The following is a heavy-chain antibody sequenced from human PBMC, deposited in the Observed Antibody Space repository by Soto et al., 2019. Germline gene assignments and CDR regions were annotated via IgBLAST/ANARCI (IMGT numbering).Heavy chain of an antibody. CDR3: VRLGELSFFDY. Sequence: SETLSLTCTVSGGSISSYYWSWIRQPAGKGLEWIGRIYTSGSTNYNPSLKGRVTMSVDTSKNQFSLKLSSVTAADTAVYYCVRLGELSFFDYWGQGTLVTVSS. J-gene: IGHJ4*02. CDR2: IYTSGST. CDR1: GGSISSYY. D-gene: IGHD3-16*02. V-gene: IGHV4-4*07.